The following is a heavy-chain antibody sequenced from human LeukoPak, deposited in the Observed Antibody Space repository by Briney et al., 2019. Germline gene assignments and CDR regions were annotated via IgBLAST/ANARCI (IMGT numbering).Heavy chain of an antibody. Sequence: GGSLRLSCAASGFTFSSYAMSRVRQAPGKGLEWVTGISSSGGSTHYADSVKGRFTISRDNSKNTLYLQMNSLRAEDTAVYYCAKASSGWFRFDYWGQGTLVTVSS. CDR2: ISSSGGST. D-gene: IGHD6-19*01. CDR3: AKASSGWFRFDY. J-gene: IGHJ4*02. V-gene: IGHV3-23*01. CDR1: GFTFSSYA.